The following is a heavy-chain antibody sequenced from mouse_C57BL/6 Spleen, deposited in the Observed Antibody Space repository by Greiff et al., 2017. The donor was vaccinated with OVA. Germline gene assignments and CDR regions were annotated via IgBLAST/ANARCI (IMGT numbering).Heavy chain of an antibody. Sequence: VQLKESGPGLVKPSPSLSLTCSVTGYSITSGYYWNWIRQFPGNKLEWMGYISYDGSNNYNPSLKNRISITRDTSKNQFFLKLNSVTTEDTATYYCARDFDYRGQGTTLTVSS. CDR1: GYSITSGYY. CDR3: ARDFDY. CDR2: ISYDGSN. V-gene: IGHV3-6*01. J-gene: IGHJ2*01.